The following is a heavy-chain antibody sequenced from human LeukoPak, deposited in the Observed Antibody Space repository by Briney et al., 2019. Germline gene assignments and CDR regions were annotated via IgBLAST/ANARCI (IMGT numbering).Heavy chain of an antibody. D-gene: IGHD3-9*01. CDR1: GFTFGDYA. CDR2: IRSKAYGGTT. V-gene: IGHV3-49*03. Sequence: GRSLRLSCTASGFTFGDYAMSWFRQAPGKGLEWVGFIRSKAYGGTTEYAASVKGRFTISRDDSKSIAYLQMNSLKTEDTAVYYCTRLGLIYDILTGPAVGDYWGQGTLVTVSS. CDR3: TRLGLIYDILTGPAVGDY. J-gene: IGHJ4*02.